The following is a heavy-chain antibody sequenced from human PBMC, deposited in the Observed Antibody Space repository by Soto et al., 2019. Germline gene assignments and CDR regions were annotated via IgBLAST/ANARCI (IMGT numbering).Heavy chain of an antibody. CDR3: ARDYDSSGYPRFYFDY. D-gene: IGHD3-22*01. CDR2: IWYDGSNK. Sequence: PGGSLRLSCAASGFTFSSYGMHWVRQAPGKGLEWVAVIWYDGSNKYYADSVKGRFTISRDNSKNTLYLQMNSLRAEDTAVYYCARDYDSSGYPRFYFDYCGQGTLVTV. V-gene: IGHV3-33*01. J-gene: IGHJ4*02. CDR1: GFTFSSYG.